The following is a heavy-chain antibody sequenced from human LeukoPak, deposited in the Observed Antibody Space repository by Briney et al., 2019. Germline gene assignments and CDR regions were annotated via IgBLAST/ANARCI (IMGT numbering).Heavy chain of an antibody. Sequence: GGSLRLSCAASGFTLSSYAIQWVRQAPGKGLEWISFVSISSGTIYYADSVNGRFRISRDNAKSSLDLEMNSLRAEDTAVYYCARAMSTFGGVRNYFDSWGQGTLVTVSS. CDR3: ARAMSTFGGVRNYFDS. CDR2: VSISSGTI. D-gene: IGHD3-16*01. V-gene: IGHV3-48*04. CDR1: GFTLSSYA. J-gene: IGHJ4*02.